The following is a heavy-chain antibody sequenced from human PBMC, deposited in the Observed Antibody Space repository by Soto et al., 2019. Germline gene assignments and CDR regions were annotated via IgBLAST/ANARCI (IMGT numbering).Heavy chain of an antibody. D-gene: IGHD1-1*01. CDR1: GGSISSGGYY. CDR3: AGEQTGTTSLFDY. Sequence: PSETLSLTCTVSGGSISSGGYYWSWIRQHPGKGLEWIGYIYYSGSTYYNPSLKSRVTISVDTSKNQFSLKLSSVTAADTAVYYWAGEQTGTTSLFDYWGQGTRVTVAS. J-gene: IGHJ4*02. V-gene: IGHV4-31*03. CDR2: IYYSGST.